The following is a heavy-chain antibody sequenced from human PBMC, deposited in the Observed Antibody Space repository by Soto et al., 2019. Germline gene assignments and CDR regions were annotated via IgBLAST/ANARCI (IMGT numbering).Heavy chain of an antibody. CDR1: GGTFSSYT. J-gene: IGHJ3*02. V-gene: IGHV1-69*04. D-gene: IGHD3-22*01. CDR3: ARDGYYDSSGYYAHDAFDI. CDR2: IIPILGIA. Sequence: ASVKVSCKASGGTFSSYTINWVRQAPGQGLEWMGRIIPILGIANYAQKFQGRVTITADKSTSTAYMELSSLRSEDTAVYYCARDGYYDSSGYYAHDAFDIWGQGTMVTVSS.